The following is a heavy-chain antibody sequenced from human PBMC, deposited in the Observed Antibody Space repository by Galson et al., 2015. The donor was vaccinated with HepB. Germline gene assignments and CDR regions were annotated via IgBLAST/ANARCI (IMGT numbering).Heavy chain of an antibody. CDR1: GFNFNYYA. Sequence: SLRLSCAASGFNFNYYAMHWVRQAPGRGLEYLSGITNDGVGTKYDDSVNGRFPISRDNARKSLNLQVTSRRPEDTALYYCVKEDILSGFSVGSFHVWGQGTMVTVSS. CDR3: VKEDILSGFSVGSFHV. D-gene: IGHD3-9*01. J-gene: IGHJ3*01. V-gene: IGHV3-64D*06. CDR2: ITNDGVGT.